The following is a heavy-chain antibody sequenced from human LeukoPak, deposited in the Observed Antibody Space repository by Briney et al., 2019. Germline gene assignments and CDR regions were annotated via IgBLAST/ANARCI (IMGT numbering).Heavy chain of an antibody. CDR2: ISPYNGNT. D-gene: IGHD3-10*01. Sequence: PVASVKVSCKPYGYTFNTYGITWVRQAPGQGLEWMGWISPYNGNTNYAQKFQGRVTVTTDTSTSTAYMELRSLRSDDTAVYYCARGPHERSDYPDDWGQGTLVTVSS. V-gene: IGHV1-18*01. J-gene: IGHJ4*02. CDR3: ARGPHERSDYPDD. CDR1: GYTFNTYG.